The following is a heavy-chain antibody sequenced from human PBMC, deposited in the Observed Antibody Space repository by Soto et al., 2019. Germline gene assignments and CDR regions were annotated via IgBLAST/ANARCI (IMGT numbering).Heavy chain of an antibody. D-gene: IGHD3-16*02. V-gene: IGHV4-34*01. J-gene: IGHJ4*02. Sequence: SETLSLTCAVYGGSFSGYYWIWIRQPPGKGLEWIGEINHSGSTNYNPSLKSRVTISVDTSKNQFSLKLSSVTAADTAVYYCARGKLSDYVWGSYRYHFDYWGQGTVVTVSS. CDR2: INHSGST. CDR3: ARGKLSDYVWGSYRYHFDY. CDR1: GGSFSGYY.